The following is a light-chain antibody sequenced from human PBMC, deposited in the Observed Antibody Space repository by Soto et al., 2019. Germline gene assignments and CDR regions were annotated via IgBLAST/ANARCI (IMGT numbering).Light chain of an antibody. CDR3: QQYGSSPPVT. V-gene: IGKV3-20*01. J-gene: IGKJ2*01. Sequence: EIVLTQSPGTLSLSPGERATLSCRASQSVSSSYLAWYQQKPGQAPRLLIYGASSRATGIPDRFSGSGCGTDFTLTISILEPEDFAVYYCQQYGSSPPVTFGQGTKLEIK. CDR2: GAS. CDR1: QSVSSSY.